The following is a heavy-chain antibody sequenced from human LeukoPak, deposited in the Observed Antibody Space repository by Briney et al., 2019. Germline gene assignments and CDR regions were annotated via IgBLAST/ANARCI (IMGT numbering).Heavy chain of an antibody. J-gene: IGHJ5*01. CDR3: ASDRYYAESSAYPNWFDS. D-gene: IGHD3-22*01. V-gene: IGHV3-11*04. Sequence: PGGSLRLSCSASGFTFKDYYMNWIPPAPGERLEGVLYLSDGVATVYYRESVKCRFTISRDDAKKSVSLKMNSLRPEDTAVYDCASDRYYAESSAYPNWFDSWGQGTLVTVSS. CDR1: GFTFKDYY. CDR2: LSDGVATV.